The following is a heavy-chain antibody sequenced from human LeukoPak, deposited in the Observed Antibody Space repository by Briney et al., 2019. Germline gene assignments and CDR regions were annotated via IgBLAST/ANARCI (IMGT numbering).Heavy chain of an antibody. Sequence: PSETLSLTCTVSGGSISSYYWSWIRQPPGKGLEWIGYIYYSGSTNYNPSLKSRVTISVDTSKNQFSLKLSSVTAADTAVYYCARVRPHPIIDVWGKGTTVTVSS. V-gene: IGHV4-59*01. CDR3: ARVRPHPIIDV. D-gene: IGHD6-6*01. CDR2: IYYSGST. CDR1: GGSISSYY. J-gene: IGHJ6*03.